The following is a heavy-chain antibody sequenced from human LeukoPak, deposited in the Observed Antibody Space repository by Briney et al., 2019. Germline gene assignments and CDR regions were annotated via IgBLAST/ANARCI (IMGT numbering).Heavy chain of an antibody. V-gene: IGHV1-2*02. J-gene: IGHJ4*02. CDR1: GYTFTGYY. CDR3: ARVPNYDYVWGSYRYIPDEGDCYFDY. CDR2: INPNSGGT. D-gene: IGHD3-16*02. Sequence: GASVKVSCKASGYTFTGYYMHWVRQAPGQGLEWMGWINPNSGGTNYAQKFQGRVTMTRDTSISTAYMELSRLRSDDTAVYYCARVPNYDYVWGSYRYIPDEGDCYFDYWGQGTLVTVSS.